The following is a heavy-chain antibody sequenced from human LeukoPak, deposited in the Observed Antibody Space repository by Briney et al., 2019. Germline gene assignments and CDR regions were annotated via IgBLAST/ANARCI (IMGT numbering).Heavy chain of an antibody. CDR3: ARGDSSGRETTLDY. Sequence: GGSLRLSCAVSGLTFSDYYMSWIRQAPGKGLEWVSYISSSGSTIYYADSVKGRFTISRDNAKNSLYLQMNSLRAEDTAVYYCARGDSSGRETTLDYWGQGTLVTVSS. V-gene: IGHV3-11*04. J-gene: IGHJ4*02. D-gene: IGHD4-11*01. CDR1: GLTFSDYY. CDR2: ISSSGSTI.